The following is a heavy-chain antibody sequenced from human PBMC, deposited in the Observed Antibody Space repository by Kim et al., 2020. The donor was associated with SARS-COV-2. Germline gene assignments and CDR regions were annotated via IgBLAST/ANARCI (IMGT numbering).Heavy chain of an antibody. CDR3: ARASVTSLTFWSGYYSGWGFDY. J-gene: IGHJ4*02. V-gene: IGHV3-53*01. CDR2: IYSGGST. Sequence: GGSLRLSCAASGFTVSSNYMSWVRQAPGKGLEWVSVIYSGGSTYYADSVKGRFTISRDNSKNTLYLQMNSLRAEDTAVYYCARASVTSLTFWSGYYSGWGFDYWGQGTLVTVSS. CDR1: GFTVSSNY. D-gene: IGHD3-3*01.